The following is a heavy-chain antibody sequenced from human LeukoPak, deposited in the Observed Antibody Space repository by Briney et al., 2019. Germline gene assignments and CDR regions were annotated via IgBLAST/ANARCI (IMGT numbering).Heavy chain of an antibody. J-gene: IGHJ4*02. CDR3: ARVYIGIYYAAGSYYPDY. Sequence: GGSLRLSCAASGFTFDDYAMHWVRQAPGKGLEWVSVISGSGDSTYSADSVKGRFTISRDNSKNTLYLQMNSLRAEDTAVYYCARVYIGIYYAAGSYYPDYWGQGTLVTVSS. CDR1: GFTFDDYA. D-gene: IGHD3-10*01. CDR2: ISGSGDST. V-gene: IGHV3-23*01.